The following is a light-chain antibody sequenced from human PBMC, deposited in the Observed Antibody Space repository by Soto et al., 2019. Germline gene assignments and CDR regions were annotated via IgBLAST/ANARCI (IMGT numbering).Light chain of an antibody. J-gene: IGKJ1*01. CDR2: GAS. Sequence: ESVLTQSPGTLSLSPGQRATLSCRASQSVNSNYLAWYQQKPGQAPRLLIYGASTRATGIPDRFSGSGSGTDFTLTISRLEPEDSGVYYCQQYGSSPTWTFGQGTKVDIK. CDR3: QQYGSSPTWT. V-gene: IGKV3-20*01. CDR1: QSVNSNY.